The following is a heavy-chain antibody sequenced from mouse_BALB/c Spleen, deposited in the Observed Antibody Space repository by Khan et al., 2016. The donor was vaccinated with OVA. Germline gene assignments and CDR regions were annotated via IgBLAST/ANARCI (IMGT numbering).Heavy chain of an antibody. CDR3: ARGNGNSRFAY. Sequence: QVQLQQPGAELVRPGVSVKISCKGSGYTFTDYAMHWVKQSHAKSLEWIGVISTYYGDATYNQKFKGKATMTVDKSSSTAYMELARLTSEDSAIYYCARGNGNSRFAYWGQGTLVTVSA. CDR1: GYTFTDYA. V-gene: IGHV1S137*01. J-gene: IGHJ3*01. D-gene: IGHD2-1*01. CDR2: ISTYYGDA.